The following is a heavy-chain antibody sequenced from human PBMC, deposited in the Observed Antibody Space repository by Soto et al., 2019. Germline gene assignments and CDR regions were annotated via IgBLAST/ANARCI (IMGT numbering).Heavy chain of an antibody. J-gene: IGHJ6*02. CDR2: IYYSGST. Sequence: PSETLSLTCAVSGYSISSSKWWGWIRQPPGKGLEWIGYIYYSGSTYYNPSLKSRVTMSVDTSKNQFSLKLSSVTAVDTAVYYCARTGDCSSTSCYAFYYYGMDVWGQGTTVT. CDR3: ARTGDCSSTSCYAFYYYGMDV. D-gene: IGHD2-2*01. V-gene: IGHV4-28*01. CDR1: GYSISSSKW.